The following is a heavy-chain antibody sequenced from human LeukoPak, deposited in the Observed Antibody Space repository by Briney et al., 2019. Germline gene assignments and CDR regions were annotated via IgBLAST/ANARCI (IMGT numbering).Heavy chain of an antibody. CDR2: VDPSDSYT. CDR1: GYNFTSYW. V-gene: IGHV5-10-1*01. J-gene: IGHJ4*02. CDR3: ARLRDGSIDY. Sequence: LGESLKISCKGSGYNFTSYWISWVRQMPGKGLEWMGRVDPSDSYTNYSPSFQGHVTISADKSITTAYLQWSSLKASDTAMYYCARLRDGSIDYWGQGTLVIVSS.